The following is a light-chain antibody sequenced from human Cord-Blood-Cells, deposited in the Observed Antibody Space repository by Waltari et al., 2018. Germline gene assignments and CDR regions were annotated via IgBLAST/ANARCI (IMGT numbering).Light chain of an antibody. J-gene: IGLJ2*01. V-gene: IGLV3-1*01. CDR1: KMGARY. CDR3: QAWDSSNVV. Sequence: SYELTHPPSVSVSPGQTSIITCSGDKMGARYACWYQQKPSQAPVLVIYQDSNRPSGIPERFSGSNSGNTATLTISGTQAMDEADYYCQAWDSSNVVFGGGTKVTVL. CDR2: QDS.